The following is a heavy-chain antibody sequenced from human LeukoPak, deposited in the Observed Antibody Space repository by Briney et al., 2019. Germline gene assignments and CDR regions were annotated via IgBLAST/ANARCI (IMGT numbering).Heavy chain of an antibody. CDR2: ISSSSSTI. Sequence: PGGSLRLSCAASGFTFSSYSMNWVRQAPGKGLEWVSYISSSSSTIYYADSVKGRFTISRDNAKNSLYLQMNSLRAEDTAVYYCARAPRRYIVALDYFDYWGQGTLVTVSS. CDR3: ARAPRRYIVALDYFDY. CDR1: GFTFSSYS. J-gene: IGHJ4*02. V-gene: IGHV3-48*01. D-gene: IGHD5-12*01.